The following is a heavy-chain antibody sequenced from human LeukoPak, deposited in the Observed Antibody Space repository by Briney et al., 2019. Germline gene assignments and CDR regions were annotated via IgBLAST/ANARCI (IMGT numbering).Heavy chain of an antibody. J-gene: IGHJ4*02. CDR1: GGSISSYY. V-gene: IGHV4-59*08. CDR3: ARGGTEPVEMATMGH. Sequence: SSETLSLTCTVSGGSISSYYWSWIRQPPGKGLEWIGYIYYSGSTYYNPSLKSRVTISVDTSKNQFSLKLSSVTAADTAVYYCARGGTEPVEMATMGHWGQGTLVTVSS. CDR2: IYYSGST. D-gene: IGHD5-24*01.